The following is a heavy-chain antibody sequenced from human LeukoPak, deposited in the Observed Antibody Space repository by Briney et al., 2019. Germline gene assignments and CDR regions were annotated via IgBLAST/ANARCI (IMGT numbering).Heavy chain of an antibody. J-gene: IGHJ1*01. CDR2: ISSSSSYI. V-gene: IGHV3-21*01. CDR1: GFTFSSYS. D-gene: IGHD6-6*01. Sequence: PGGSLRLSCAASGFTFSSYSMNWVRQAPGKGLEWVSSISSSSSYIYYADSVKGRFTISRDNAKNSLYLQMNSLRAEDTAVYYCARDASSSGVAEYFQHWGRGTLVTVSS. CDR3: ARDASSSGVAEYFQH.